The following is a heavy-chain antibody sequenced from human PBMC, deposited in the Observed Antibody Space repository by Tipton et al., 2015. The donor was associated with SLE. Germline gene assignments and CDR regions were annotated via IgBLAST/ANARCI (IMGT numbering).Heavy chain of an antibody. CDR2: IYYSGST. D-gene: IGHD6-6*01. V-gene: IGHV4-59*11. Sequence: TLSLTCTVSGDSISGHYWSWIRQPPGKGLEWIGYIYYSGSTNYNPSLKSRVTISVDTSKNQFSLKLSSVTAADTAVYYCARDLTGSSSSGFDYWGQGTLVTVSS. CDR3: ARDLTGSSSSGFDY. CDR1: GDSISGHY. J-gene: IGHJ4*02.